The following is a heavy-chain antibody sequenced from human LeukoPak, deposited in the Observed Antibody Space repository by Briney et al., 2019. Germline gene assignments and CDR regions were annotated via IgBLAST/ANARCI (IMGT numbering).Heavy chain of an antibody. J-gene: IGHJ4*02. CDR3: AKGAHYSGSGNYRRGHYFDY. Sequence: GGSLRLSCAASGFTFSSYAMSWVRQAPGKGLDWVAFIQYDGSNKYYSDSVKGRFTISRDNSKNTLYLQMNSLRAEDTAVYYCAKGAHYSGSGNYRRGHYFDYWGQGTLVTVSS. V-gene: IGHV3-30*02. CDR1: GFTFSSYA. CDR2: IQYDGSNK. D-gene: IGHD3-10*01.